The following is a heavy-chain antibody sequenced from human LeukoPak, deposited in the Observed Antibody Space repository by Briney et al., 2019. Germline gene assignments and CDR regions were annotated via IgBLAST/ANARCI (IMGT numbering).Heavy chain of an antibody. Sequence: PSETLSLTCSVSGGSVSSGSYYWSWIRQPPGKGLEWIGYIYYSGSTYYNPSLKSRVTISVDTSKNQFSLKLSSVTAADTAVYYCARDPVEMATIGNFDYWGQGTLVTVSS. CDR3: ARDPVEMATIGNFDY. V-gene: IGHV4-31*03. J-gene: IGHJ4*02. D-gene: IGHD5-24*01. CDR1: GGSVSSGSYY. CDR2: IYYSGST.